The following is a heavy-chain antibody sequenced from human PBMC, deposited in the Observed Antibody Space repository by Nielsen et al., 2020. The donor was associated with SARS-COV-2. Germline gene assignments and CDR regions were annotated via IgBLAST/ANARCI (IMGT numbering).Heavy chain of an antibody. CDR1: GFTFSSYW. D-gene: IGHD6-13*01. V-gene: IGHV3-74*01. Sequence: GESLKISCAASGFTFSSYWMHWVRQAPGKGLVWVSRIKSDGSSISYADSVKGRFTISRDNAKNTLYLQMNSLGVDDTAMYYCARGGAAAVIDNLGQGTLVTVSS. CDR3: ARGGAAAVIDN. CDR2: IKSDGSSI. J-gene: IGHJ4*02.